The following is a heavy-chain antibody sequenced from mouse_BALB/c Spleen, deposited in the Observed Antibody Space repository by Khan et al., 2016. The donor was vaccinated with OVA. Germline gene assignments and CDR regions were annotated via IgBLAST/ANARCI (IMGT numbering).Heavy chain of an antibody. CDR2: INPGSGGT. J-gene: IGHJ3*01. Sequence: QVQLQQSGSELVRPGTSVKVSCKASGYAFTHYLIEWLKQRPGQGLEWIGVINPGSGGTNYNEKFEGKATLNADNSSSTAYMHSSSLTSDDSAVYFCARGFYDGYLAWFAYWGQGTLVTVSA. V-gene: IGHV1-54*01. CDR1: GYAFTHYL. CDR3: ARGFYDGYLAWFAY. D-gene: IGHD2-3*01.